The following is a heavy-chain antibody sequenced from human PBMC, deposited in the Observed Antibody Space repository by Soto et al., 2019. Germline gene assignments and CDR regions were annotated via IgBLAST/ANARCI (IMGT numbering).Heavy chain of an antibody. V-gene: IGHV5-51*01. CDR1: GFSFANSW. Sequence: GESLKISCQGSGFSFANSWIGWVRQTPGKGLEWMGIIYPGDSDTIYSPSFQGHVTISADKSISTAYLQWSSLKASDTAMYYCARVASIGTLVGDWLDPWGQGTLVTVSS. CDR2: IYPGDSDT. D-gene: IGHD6-6*01. CDR3: ARVASIGTLVGDWLDP. J-gene: IGHJ5*02.